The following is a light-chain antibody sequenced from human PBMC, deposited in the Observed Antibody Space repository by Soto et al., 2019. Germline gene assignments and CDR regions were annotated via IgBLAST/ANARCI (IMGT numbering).Light chain of an antibody. CDR3: HQHNDWPLT. Sequence: EIVMTQSPATLSLSPGERATLSCRASQSVSNNLAWYQQKPGQAPRFLLYGASTRATGIPARFSGSGSGTEFTLTISSLQSEDFAVYYCHQHNDWPLTFGGGTKVEIK. CDR2: GAS. V-gene: IGKV3-15*01. J-gene: IGKJ4*01. CDR1: QSVSNN.